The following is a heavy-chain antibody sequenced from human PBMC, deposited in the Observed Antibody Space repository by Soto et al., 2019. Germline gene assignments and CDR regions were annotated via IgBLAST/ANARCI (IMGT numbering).Heavy chain of an antibody. J-gene: IGHJ3*02. V-gene: IGHV3-48*01. Sequence: PGGSLRLSCAASGFTFSSYSMNWVRQAPGKGLEWVSYISSSSSTIYYADSVKGRFTISRDNAKNSLYLQMNSLRAEDTAVYYCAKSVTYGDSSDAFDIWGQGTMVTVSS. D-gene: IGHD4-17*01. CDR2: ISSSSSTI. CDR3: AKSVTYGDSSDAFDI. CDR1: GFTFSSYS.